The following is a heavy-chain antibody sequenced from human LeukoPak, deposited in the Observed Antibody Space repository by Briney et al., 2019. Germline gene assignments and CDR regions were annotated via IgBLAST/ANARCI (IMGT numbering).Heavy chain of an antibody. CDR2: INPSGGST. J-gene: IGHJ2*01. Sequence: ASVKLSCKASGYTFTSYYMHWVRQAPGQGLEWMGIINPSGGSTSYAQKFQGRVTMTRDTSTSTVYMELSSLRSEDTAVYYCARDRYSYGPYWYFDLWGRGTLVTVSS. CDR1: GYTFTSYY. D-gene: IGHD5-18*01. V-gene: IGHV1-46*01. CDR3: ARDRYSYGPYWYFDL.